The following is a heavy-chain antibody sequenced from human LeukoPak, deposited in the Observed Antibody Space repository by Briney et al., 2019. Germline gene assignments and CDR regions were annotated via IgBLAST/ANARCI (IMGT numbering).Heavy chain of an antibody. J-gene: IGHJ3*02. CDR3: ARGSHYDILTGYHI. D-gene: IGHD3-9*01. Sequence: SETQSLTCTVSGGSISSGDYYWSWIRQPPGKGLEWIGYIYYSGSTYYNPSLKSRVTISVDTSKNQFSLKLSSVTAADTAVYYCARGSHYDILTGYHIWGQGTMVTVSS. CDR1: GGSISSGDYY. V-gene: IGHV4-30-4*01. CDR2: IYYSGST.